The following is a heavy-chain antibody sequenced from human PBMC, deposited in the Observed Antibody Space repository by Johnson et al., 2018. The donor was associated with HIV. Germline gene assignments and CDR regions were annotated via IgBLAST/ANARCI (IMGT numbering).Heavy chain of an antibody. J-gene: IGHJ3*02. Sequence: VQLVESGGGVVRPGGSLRLSCAASGFTFDDYGMSWVRQGPGKGLEWVSGINWNGGCRGYADSLMGRFTISRDNAKKSLYLQMNSLRGEDTALYYCAKRAGSAWDNAFDIWGQGTMVTVSS. D-gene: IGHD1-1*01. CDR1: GFTFDDYG. CDR3: AKRAGSAWDNAFDI. CDR2: INWNGGCR. V-gene: IGHV3-20*04.